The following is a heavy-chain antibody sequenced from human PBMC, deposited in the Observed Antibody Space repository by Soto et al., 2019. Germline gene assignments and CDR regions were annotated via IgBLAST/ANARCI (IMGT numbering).Heavy chain of an antibody. Sequence: QVHLVQSGAEVKKPGASVKVSCKASGNSVTSYAVHWVRHAPGERLEWMGWINTGTGDTKSAQKFQGRVTITRDTSGSTAYLDLSRLTSEETAIYYCAREAYDFWSGYQHFPSWGQGSLVTVSS. CDR2: INTGTGDT. V-gene: IGHV1-3*04. CDR3: AREAYDFWSGYQHFPS. J-gene: IGHJ4*02. D-gene: IGHD3-3*01. CDR1: GNSVTSYA.